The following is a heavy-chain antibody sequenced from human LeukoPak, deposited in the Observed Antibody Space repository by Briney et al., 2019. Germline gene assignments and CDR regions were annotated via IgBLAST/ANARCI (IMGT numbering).Heavy chain of an antibody. D-gene: IGHD2-2*01. CDR1: GGSISSSSYY. CDR2: IYYSGST. Sequence: SETLSLTCTVSGGSISSSSYYWGWIRQPPGKGLEWIGSIYYSGSTYYNPSLKSRVTISVDTSKNQFSLKLSSVTAADTAVYYCARHFVPGFRSCSSTSCYQNWFDPWGQGTLVTVSS. CDR3: ARHFVPGFRSCSSTSCYQNWFDP. V-gene: IGHV4-39*01. J-gene: IGHJ5*02.